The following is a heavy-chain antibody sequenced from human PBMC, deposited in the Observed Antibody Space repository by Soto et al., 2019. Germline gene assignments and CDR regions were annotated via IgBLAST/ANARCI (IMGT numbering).Heavy chain of an antibody. V-gene: IGHV3-23*01. Sequence: GGSLRLSCAASGFTFSSYAMSWVRQAPGKGLEWVSAISGSGGSTYYADSVKGRFTISRDNSKNTLYLQMNSLRAEDTAVYYCANGEEVVVAATRGTNYYYYGMDVWGQGTTVTVSS. J-gene: IGHJ6*02. CDR3: ANGEEVVVAATRGTNYYYYGMDV. CDR2: ISGSGGST. D-gene: IGHD2-15*01. CDR1: GFTFSSYA.